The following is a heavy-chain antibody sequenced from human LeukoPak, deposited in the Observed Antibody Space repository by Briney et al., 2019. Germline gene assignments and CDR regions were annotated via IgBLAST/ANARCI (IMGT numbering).Heavy chain of an antibody. Sequence: PGGSLRLSCAASGFTFSSYGMHWVRQAPGKGLEWVAFIRYDGSNKYYADSVKGRFTISRDNSKNTLYLQMNSLRAEDTAVYYCAKAAKSWDFWSGYPLDYWGQGTLVTVSS. CDR2: IRYDGSNK. CDR1: GFTFSSYG. J-gene: IGHJ4*02. CDR3: AKAAKSWDFWSGYPLDY. V-gene: IGHV3-30*02. D-gene: IGHD3-3*01.